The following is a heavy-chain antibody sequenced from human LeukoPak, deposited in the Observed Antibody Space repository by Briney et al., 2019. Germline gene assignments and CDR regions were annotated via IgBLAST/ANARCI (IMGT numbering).Heavy chain of an antibody. CDR2: ICYSGTT. CDR3: VKDRGNHVTDY. D-gene: IGHD1-26*01. CDR1: GDSISSNPCY. V-gene: IGHV4-39*07. J-gene: IGHJ4*02. Sequence: KASETLSLTCTVSGDSISSNPCYWGWIRQPPGRGLEWIGTICYSGTTYYTYNPSLRSRVTISIGTSRNQFSLRLSSATAADTAVYYYVKDRGNHVTDYWGQGTLVTVSS.